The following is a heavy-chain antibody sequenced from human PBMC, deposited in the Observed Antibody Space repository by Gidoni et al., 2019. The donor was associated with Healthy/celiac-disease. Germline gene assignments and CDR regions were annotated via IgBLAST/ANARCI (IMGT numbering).Heavy chain of an antibody. J-gene: IGHJ4*02. CDR1: GGSISSYY. D-gene: IGHD6-19*01. Sequence: QVQLQESGPGLVKPSETLSLTCTVSGGSISSYYWSWIRQPPGKGLEWIGYIYYSGSTNYNPSLKIRVTISVDTSKNQFSLKLSSVTAADTAVYYCARHHSSGWWDFDYWGQGTLVTVSS. CDR2: IYYSGST. V-gene: IGHV4-59*08. CDR3: ARHHSSGWWDFDY.